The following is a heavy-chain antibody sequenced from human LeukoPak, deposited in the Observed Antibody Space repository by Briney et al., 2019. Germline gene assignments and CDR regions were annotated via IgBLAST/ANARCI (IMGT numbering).Heavy chain of an antibody. V-gene: IGHV3-23*01. CDR3: AKDKIVGAIFRFDY. D-gene: IGHD1-26*01. Sequence: GGSLRLSHAPAGFTFSSYAMSWVRHAPGKGLEWVSGISGSGGSTDYADSVKGRFTISRDNSKNTLYLQMNSLRAEDTAVYYCAKDKIVGAIFRFDYWGQGTLVTVSS. CDR1: GFTFSSYA. CDR2: ISGSGGST. J-gene: IGHJ4*02.